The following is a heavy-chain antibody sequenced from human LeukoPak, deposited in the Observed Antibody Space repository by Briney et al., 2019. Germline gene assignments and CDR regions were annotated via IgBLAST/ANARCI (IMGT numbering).Heavy chain of an antibody. V-gene: IGHV4-59*08. CDR2: IYSSGST. D-gene: IGHD3-10*01. CDR1: GGSLSSFY. CDR3: ARRSWYVDY. J-gene: IGHJ4*02. Sequence: PSETLSLTCTVSGGSLSSFYWSWIRQPPGKGLEWIGYIYSSGSTSYNPSLESRVTISEDTSKNQFSLKLRSVTAADTAVYYCARRSWYVDYWGQGTLVTVSS.